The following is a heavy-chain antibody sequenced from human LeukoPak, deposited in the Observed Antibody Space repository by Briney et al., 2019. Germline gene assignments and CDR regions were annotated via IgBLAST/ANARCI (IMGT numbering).Heavy chain of an antibody. J-gene: IGHJ4*02. CDR3: ASRVKYSSGWYIDY. CDR1: GGSISSYY. CDR2: IYYSGST. Sequence: SETLSLTCTVSGGSISSYYWGWIRQPPGKGLEWTWYIYYSGSTNYNPSLKSRVTISVDTSKNQFSLKLSSVTAADTAVYYCASRVKYSSGWYIDYWGQGTLVTVSS. D-gene: IGHD6-19*01. V-gene: IGHV4-59*01.